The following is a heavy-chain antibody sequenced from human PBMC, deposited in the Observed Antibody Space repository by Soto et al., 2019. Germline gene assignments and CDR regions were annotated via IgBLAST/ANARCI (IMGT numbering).Heavy chain of an antibody. Sequence: GASVKVSCKASGYSFISYYMHWVRQAPGQGLEWMGIINPNGGSTTYAQKFQGRVTMTRDTSTSTVYMELSSLSSEDTAVYYCAREVRIWGQGTMVTVSS. D-gene: IGHD3-10*01. CDR2: INPNGGST. CDR3: AREVRI. J-gene: IGHJ3*02. CDR1: GYSFISYY. V-gene: IGHV1-46*01.